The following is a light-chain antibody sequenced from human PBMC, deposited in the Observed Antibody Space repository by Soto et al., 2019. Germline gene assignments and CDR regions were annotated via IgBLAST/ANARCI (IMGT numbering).Light chain of an antibody. V-gene: IGLV1-44*01. Sequence: QLVLTQPPSASGTPGQRVTLSCSGSSSNIGSNTVNWYQQLPGTAPKLLIYSNNQRPSGVPDRFSGSKSGTSASLAISGLQSEDEADYYCAAWDDSLNVVVFGGGTKLTVL. J-gene: IGLJ2*01. CDR3: AAWDDSLNVVV. CDR2: SNN. CDR1: SSNIGSNT.